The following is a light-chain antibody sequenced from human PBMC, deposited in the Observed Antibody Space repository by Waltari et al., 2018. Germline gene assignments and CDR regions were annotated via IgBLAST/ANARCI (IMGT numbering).Light chain of an antibody. Sequence: EIVLTQSPGTLSLSVGERATVSCRASESVSRALAWYQQKPGQAPRLLIYGASTRATGIPYRFSGSGSGTDFILTISRLEPDDFAVYYCQHYLRLPVTFGQGTTVEI. CDR1: ESVSRA. CDR3: QHYLRLPVT. CDR2: GAS. J-gene: IGKJ1*01. V-gene: IGKV3-20*01.